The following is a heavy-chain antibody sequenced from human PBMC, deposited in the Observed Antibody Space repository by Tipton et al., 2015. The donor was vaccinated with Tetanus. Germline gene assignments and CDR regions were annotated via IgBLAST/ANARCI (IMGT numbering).Heavy chain of an antibody. Sequence: SLRLSCVASGLSFSSYTMTWVRQAPGKGLEWVANIKHDGSEKSYVDSVKGRFSVSRDNAKNSLFLQMNSLRVEDTAVYYCARGLERLYCSSTVCHPNWCGPWGQGTLVTVSS. J-gene: IGHJ5*02. CDR2: IKHDGSEK. CDR1: GLSFSSYT. D-gene: IGHD2-2*01. V-gene: IGHV3-7*01. CDR3: ARGLERLYCSSTVCHPNWCGP.